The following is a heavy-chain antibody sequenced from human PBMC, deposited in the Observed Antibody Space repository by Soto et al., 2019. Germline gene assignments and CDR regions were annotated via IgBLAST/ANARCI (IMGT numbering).Heavy chain of an antibody. D-gene: IGHD3-10*01. Sequence: QVQLQESGPGLVKPSETLSLTCTVSGDSITHYYWSWIRRPPGKGLEWIGYIYHSGSTKYNPSLASRVTISVDTSKNQFSLILTSVTAADSAVYFCARQRGYYYYGVDGWGQGTTVTVSS. CDR2: IYHSGST. CDR3: ARQRGYYYYGVDG. V-gene: IGHV4-59*01. J-gene: IGHJ6*02. CDR1: GDSITHYY.